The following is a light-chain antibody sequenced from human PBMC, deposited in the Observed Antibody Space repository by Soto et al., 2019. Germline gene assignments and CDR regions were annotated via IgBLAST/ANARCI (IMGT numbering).Light chain of an antibody. V-gene: IGKV3-11*01. J-gene: IGKJ5*01. CDR1: QTISNN. Sequence: DIVITQSPLSLPFTPLDPSSISCRSSQTISNNFLAWYQQKPGRAPRLLIYGASNRATGIPARFSGSGSGTDFTLTISSLEPADFGVYYCQQRHNWPIAFGQGTRLEIK. CDR2: GAS. CDR3: QQRHNWPIA.